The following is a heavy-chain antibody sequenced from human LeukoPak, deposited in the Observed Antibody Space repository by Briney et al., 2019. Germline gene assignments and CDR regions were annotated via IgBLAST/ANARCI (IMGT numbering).Heavy chain of an antibody. Sequence: NPSETPSLTCTVSDYSISRSYYWGWIRHPPGKGLEWFGIIYHSGSTYYNPSLKSQVTISVDTSKNQFSLKLSSVTAADTAVYYCARVSGRFTWYFDLWGRGTLVTVSS. CDR2: IYHSGST. J-gene: IGHJ2*01. CDR3: ARVSGRFTWYFDL. CDR1: DYSISRSYY. V-gene: IGHV4-38-2*02.